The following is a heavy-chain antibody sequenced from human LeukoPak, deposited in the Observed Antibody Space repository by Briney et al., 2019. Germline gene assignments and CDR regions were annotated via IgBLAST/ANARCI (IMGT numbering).Heavy chain of an antibody. J-gene: IGHJ3*02. D-gene: IGHD5-12*01. V-gene: IGHV1-69*05. CDR1: GGTFHSYV. Sequence: SVKVSCKASGGTFHSYVINWVRLAPGQGLEWMGQIIPIFGTGSNAQKFQGRVTITTDESTAYMELSSLTSEDTAVYYCAREDYSSGYYAFEMWGQGTMVTVSS. CDR2: IIPIFGTG. CDR3: AREDYSSGYYAFEM.